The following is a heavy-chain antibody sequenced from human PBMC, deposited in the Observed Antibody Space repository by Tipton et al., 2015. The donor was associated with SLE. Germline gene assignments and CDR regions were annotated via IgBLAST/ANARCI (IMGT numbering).Heavy chain of an antibody. CDR2: INPSGGST. V-gene: IGHV1-46*01. CDR3: ARAYDSSGYFDY. D-gene: IGHD3-22*01. Sequence: QSGAEVKKPGASVKVSCKASGYTFTSYYMHWVRQAPGQGLEWMGIINPSGGSTSYAQKFQGRVTITADKSTSTAYMELSSLRSEDTAVYYCARAYDSSGYFDYWGQGTLVTVSS. J-gene: IGHJ4*02. CDR1: GYTFTSYY.